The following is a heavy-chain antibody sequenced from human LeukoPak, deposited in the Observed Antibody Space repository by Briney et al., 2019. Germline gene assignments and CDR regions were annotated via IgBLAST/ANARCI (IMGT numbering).Heavy chain of an antibody. CDR3: ARGAGSDFWSGYYRDYFDY. D-gene: IGHD3-3*01. CDR1: GGSISSGGYY. Sequence: SQTLSLTCTVSGGSISSGGYYWSWLRQHPGKGLEWIGYIYYSGSTYYNPSLKSRVTISVDTSKNQFSLKLSSVTAADTAVYYCARGAGSDFWSGYYRDYFDYWGQGTLVTVSS. J-gene: IGHJ4*02. CDR2: IYYSGST. V-gene: IGHV4-31*03.